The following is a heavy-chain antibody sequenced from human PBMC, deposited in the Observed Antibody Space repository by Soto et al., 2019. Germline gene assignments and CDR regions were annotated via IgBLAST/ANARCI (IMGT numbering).Heavy chain of an antibody. Sequence: ASVKVSCKASGYTFTSYAMHWVRQAPGQRLEWMGWINAGNGNTKYSQKFQGRVTITRDTSASTAYMELSSLRSEDTAVYYCARIAAAGTYFWFDPWGQGXLVTVSS. CDR3: ARIAAAGTYFWFDP. CDR2: INAGNGNT. CDR1: GYTFTSYA. V-gene: IGHV1-3*01. D-gene: IGHD6-13*01. J-gene: IGHJ5*02.